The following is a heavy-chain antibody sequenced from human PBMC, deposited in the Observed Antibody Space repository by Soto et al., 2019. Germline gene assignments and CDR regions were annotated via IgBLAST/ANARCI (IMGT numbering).Heavy chain of an antibody. Sequence: QVQLQQWGAGLLKPSETLSLTCAVYGGSFSGYYWSWIRQPPGKGLEWIGEINHSGSTNYNPSLKSRVTISIDTSKHAFSRQLSSVTAADTAVYYCAREGCSGGSCFQPYFDYWGQGTLVTVSS. CDR1: GGSFSGYY. J-gene: IGHJ4*02. CDR3: AREGCSGGSCFQPYFDY. D-gene: IGHD2-15*01. CDR2: INHSGST. V-gene: IGHV4-34*01.